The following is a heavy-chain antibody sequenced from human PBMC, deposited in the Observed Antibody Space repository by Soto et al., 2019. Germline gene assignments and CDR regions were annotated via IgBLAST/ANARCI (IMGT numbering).Heavy chain of an antibody. CDR1: GGTFSSYA. Sequence: ASVKVSCKASGGTFSSYAISWVRQAPGQGLEWMGGIIPIFGTANYAQKFQGRVTITADESTSTAYMELSSLRSEDTAVYYCASGASEQWLVRLSYYYYGMDVWGQGTTVTVSS. J-gene: IGHJ6*02. CDR3: ASGASEQWLVRLSYYYYGMDV. D-gene: IGHD6-19*01. V-gene: IGHV1-69*13. CDR2: IIPIFGTA.